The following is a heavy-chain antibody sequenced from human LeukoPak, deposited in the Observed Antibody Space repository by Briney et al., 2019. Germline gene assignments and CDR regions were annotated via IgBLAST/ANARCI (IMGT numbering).Heavy chain of an antibody. CDR2: INSDGSST. D-gene: IGHD2-2*01. CDR1: GFTFSSYW. V-gene: IGHV3-74*01. Sequence: GGSLRLSCLASGFTFSSYWMHWVRQAPGKGLVWVSRINSDGSSTNYADSVKGRFTISRDNAKNTLYLQMNSLKAEDTAVYYCARDIKGQYQDAFDIWGQGTMVTVSS. J-gene: IGHJ3*02. CDR3: ARDIKGQYQDAFDI.